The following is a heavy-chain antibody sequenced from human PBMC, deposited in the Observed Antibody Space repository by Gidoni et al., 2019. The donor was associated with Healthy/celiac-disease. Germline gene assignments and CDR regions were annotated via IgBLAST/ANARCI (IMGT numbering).Heavy chain of an antibody. D-gene: IGHD2-2*01. CDR2: IYYSGST. V-gene: IGHV4-59*08. Sequence: QVQLQESGPGLVKPSETLSLTCPVSGGSIRSYYWSWIRQPPGKGLEWIGYIYYSGSTNYNPSLKSRVTISVDTSKNQFSLKLSSVTAADTAVYYCARVVVVPAAMYRFDPWGQGTLVTVSS. CDR1: GGSIRSYY. J-gene: IGHJ5*02. CDR3: ARVVVVPAAMYRFDP.